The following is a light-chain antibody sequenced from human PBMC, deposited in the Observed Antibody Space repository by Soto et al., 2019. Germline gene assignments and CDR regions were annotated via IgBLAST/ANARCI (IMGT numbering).Light chain of an antibody. V-gene: IGKV3-20*01. CDR1: QSVSSSY. Sequence: EIVLTQSPGTLSFSPGERDTLSCRASQSVSSSYLAWYQQKPGQAPRLLIYGASSRATGIPDRFSDSGSGRDFTLTISRLEPEDFAVYFFQQYGNSPHNSFGQWTKVEIK. J-gene: IGKJ2*03. CDR2: GAS. CDR3: QQYGNSPHNS.